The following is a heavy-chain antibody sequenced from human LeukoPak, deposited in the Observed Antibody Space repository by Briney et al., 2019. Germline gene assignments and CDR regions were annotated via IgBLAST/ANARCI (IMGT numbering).Heavy chain of an antibody. CDR2: IWYDGSNK. V-gene: IGHV3-33*01. CDR3: ASSPLWFGEQYFDY. Sequence: PGRSLRLSCAASGFTFSSYGTHWVRQAPGKGLEWVAVIWYDGSNKYYADSVKGRFTISRDNSKNTLYLQMNSLRAEDTAVYYCASSPLWFGEQYFDYWGQGTLVTVSS. D-gene: IGHD3-10*01. CDR1: GFTFSSYG. J-gene: IGHJ4*02.